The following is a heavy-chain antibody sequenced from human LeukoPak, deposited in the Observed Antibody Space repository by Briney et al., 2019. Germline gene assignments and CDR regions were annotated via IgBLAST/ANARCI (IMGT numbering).Heavy chain of an antibody. CDR2: ISPPGGST. Sequence: ASVRVSCKTSGYTFTTYYINWVRQAPGQGLEWMGMISPPGGSTTYADKFQGRISMTRDMSTSTGYMELSRLRSDDTAVYYCARVSRYGDYGGFYFDYWGQGTLVTVSS. D-gene: IGHD4-17*01. J-gene: IGHJ4*02. CDR1: GYTFTTYY. CDR3: ARVSRYGDYGGFYFDY. V-gene: IGHV1-46*01.